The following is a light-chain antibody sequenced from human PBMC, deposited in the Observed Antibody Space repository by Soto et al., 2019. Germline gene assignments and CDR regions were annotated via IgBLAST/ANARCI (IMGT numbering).Light chain of an antibody. CDR2: GAS. CDR3: QQYNNWPIT. J-gene: IGKJ5*01. V-gene: IGKV3D-15*01. CDR1: QGVSSY. Sequence: EIVLTQSPATLSLSPGERATLSCRASQGVSSYLAWYQQKPGQAPRLLIFGASSRATGTPDRFSGSGSGTEFALTISSLQSEDFAVYYCQQYNNWPITFGQGTRLEIK.